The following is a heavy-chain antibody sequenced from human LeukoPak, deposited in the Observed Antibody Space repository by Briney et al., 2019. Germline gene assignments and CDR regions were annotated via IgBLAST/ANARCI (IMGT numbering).Heavy chain of an antibody. CDR3: ARKPITGTTLGPFDM. CDR2: ISSGSTII. J-gene: IGHJ3*02. CDR1: GFAFSSHT. Sequence: GGSLRLSCAASGFAFSSHTMNWVRQAPGKGLEWVSSISSGSTIIYYADSVKGRFTISRDNARNSLYLQMNSLRADDTAVYYCARKPITGTTLGPFDMWGQGTMVTVSS. D-gene: IGHD1-7*01. V-gene: IGHV3-48*01.